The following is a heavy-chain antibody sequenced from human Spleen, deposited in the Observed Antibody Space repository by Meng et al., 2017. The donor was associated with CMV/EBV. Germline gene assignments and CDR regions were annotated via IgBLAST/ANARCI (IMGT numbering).Heavy chain of an antibody. V-gene: IGHV3-21*04. J-gene: IGHJ5*02. CDR1: GFIVSDYT. CDR3: ARGYSRGFDP. Sequence: GESLKISCEASGFIVSDYTMSWVRQAPGKGLEWVSSITSSSNYIFYGDSLKGRFTISRDNAKNSLYLQINSLRVEDTAVYYCARGYSRGFDPWGQGTLVTVSS. D-gene: IGHD3-22*01. CDR2: ITSSSNYI.